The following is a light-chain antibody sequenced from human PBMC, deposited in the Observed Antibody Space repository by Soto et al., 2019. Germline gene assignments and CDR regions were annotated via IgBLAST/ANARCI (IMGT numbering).Light chain of an antibody. CDR2: EDN. J-gene: IGLJ2*01. V-gene: IGLV6-57*04. CDR3: QSFDNRHRV. CDR1: SGSIASSY. Sequence: NFMLTQPHSVSESPGKTVTISCTRSSGSIASSYVQWYQQRPGSAPSTVIYEDNQRPSGVPDRFSGSIDSSSNSASLSISGLKTEDEADYYCQSFDNRHRVFGGGTKLTVL.